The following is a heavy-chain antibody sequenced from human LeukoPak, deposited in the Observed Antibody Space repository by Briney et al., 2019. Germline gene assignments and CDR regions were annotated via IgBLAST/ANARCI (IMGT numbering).Heavy chain of an antibody. D-gene: IGHD3-22*01. CDR1: GYPFTSYD. CDR2: MNPNSGNT. Sequence: ASVKVSCKASGYPFTSYDINWVRQATGQGLEWMGWMNPNSGNTGYAQKFQGRVTMTEDTSTDTAYMELSSLRSEDAAVYYCATGGYDSSGLYFDYWGQGTLVTVSS. J-gene: IGHJ4*02. CDR3: ATGGYDSSGLYFDY. V-gene: IGHV1-8*02.